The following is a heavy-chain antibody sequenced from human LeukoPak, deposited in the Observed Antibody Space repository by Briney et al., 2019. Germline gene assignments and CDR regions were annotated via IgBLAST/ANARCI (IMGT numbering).Heavy chain of an antibody. CDR3: TRVRFNYGNDAFDI. V-gene: IGHV3-74*01. CDR2: INSDGSST. CDR1: GFTFSSYW. J-gene: IGHJ3*02. D-gene: IGHD3-10*01. Sequence: PGGSLRLSCAASGFTFSSYWMHWVRQAPGKGLVWVSRINSDGSSTSYADSVKGRFTISRGNAKNTLYLQMNSLRAEDTAVYYCTRVRFNYGNDAFDIWGQGTMVTVSS.